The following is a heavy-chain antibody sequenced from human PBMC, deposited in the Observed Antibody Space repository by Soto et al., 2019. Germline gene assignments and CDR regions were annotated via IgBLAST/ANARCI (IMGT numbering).Heavy chain of an antibody. J-gene: IGHJ4*02. Sequence: QVQLVESGGGVVQPGRSLRLSCAASGFTFSSYAMHWVRQAPGKGLEWVAVISYDGSNKYYADSVKGRFTISRDNSKNTLYLQMNSLRAEDTAVYYCARGELLRLFDYWGQGPLVTVSS. CDR3: ARGELLRLFDY. CDR2: ISYDGSNK. V-gene: IGHV3-30-3*01. D-gene: IGHD1-26*01. CDR1: GFTFSSYA.